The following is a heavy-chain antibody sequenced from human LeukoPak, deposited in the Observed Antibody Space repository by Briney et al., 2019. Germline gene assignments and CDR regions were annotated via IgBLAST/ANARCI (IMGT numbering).Heavy chain of an antibody. CDR2: INHSGST. CDR1: GGSFSGYY. CDR3: ARGWAVPAAPYNWFDP. D-gene: IGHD2-2*01. J-gene: IGHJ5*02. Sequence: PSETLSLTCAVYGGSFSGYYWSWIRQPPGKGLEWIGEINHSGSTNYNPSLKSRVTISVDTSKNQFSLKLSSVTAADTAVYYCARGWAVPAAPYNWFDPWGQGTLVTVSS. V-gene: IGHV4-34*01.